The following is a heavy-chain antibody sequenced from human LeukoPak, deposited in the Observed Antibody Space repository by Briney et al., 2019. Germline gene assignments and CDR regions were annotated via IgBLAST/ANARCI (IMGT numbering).Heavy chain of an antibody. CDR3: ARLWMGYYYDSSGYYAPGGYYYYYMDV. D-gene: IGHD3-22*01. CDR1: GGSISSYY. V-gene: IGHV4-59*08. J-gene: IGHJ6*03. CDR2: IYYSGST. Sequence: PETLSLTWTVSGGSISSYYWSWIRQPPGKGLEWNGYIYYSGSTNYNPSLKSRVTISVDTSKNQFSLKLSSVTAADPAVYYRARLWMGYYYDSSGYYAPGGYYYYYMDVWGKGTTVTVSS.